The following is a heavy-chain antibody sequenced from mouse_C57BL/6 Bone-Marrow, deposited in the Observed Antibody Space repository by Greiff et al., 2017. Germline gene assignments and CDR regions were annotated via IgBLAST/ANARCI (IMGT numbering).Heavy chain of an antibody. CDR3: ARLGDYDPSYLDY. CDR2: IYPGSGST. Sequence: QVHVKQPGAELVKPGASVKMSCKASGYTFTSYWITWVKQRPGQGLEWIGDIYPGSGSTNYNEKFKSKATLTVDTSSSTAYMQLSSLTSEDSAVYYCARLGDYDPSYLDYWGQGTTLTVSS. J-gene: IGHJ2*01. V-gene: IGHV1-55*01. CDR1: GYTFTSYW. D-gene: IGHD2-4*01.